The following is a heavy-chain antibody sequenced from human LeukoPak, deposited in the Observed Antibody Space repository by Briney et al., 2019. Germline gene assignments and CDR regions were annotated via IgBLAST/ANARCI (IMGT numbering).Heavy chain of an antibody. J-gene: IGHJ6*03. CDR1: GFTFSSYS. CDR3: ARSNRHCSSTSCYDYYYMDV. CDR2: IISSSSYI. D-gene: IGHD2-2*01. V-gene: IGHV3-21*01. Sequence: GWSRRLSCAASGFTFSSYSMNGVRQAPGKGREGVSSIISSSSYIYYAHSVKGRRTISRDNAKNSLYLKMNTLRAEDTAVYYCARSNRHCSSTSCYDYYYMDVWGKGTTVTVSS.